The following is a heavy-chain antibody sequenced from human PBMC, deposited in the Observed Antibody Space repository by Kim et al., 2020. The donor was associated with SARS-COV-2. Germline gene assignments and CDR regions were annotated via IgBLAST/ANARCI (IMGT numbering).Heavy chain of an antibody. CDR1: GFTFGTYW. D-gene: IGHD1-26*01. CDR3: ASTGGYLRYYGVDV. J-gene: IGHJ6*02. V-gene: IGHV3-7*01. Sequence: GSLRLSCAASGFTFGTYWMTWVRQAPGKGLEWVANINQDGTGKYYVDSVKGRFTISRDNAKNSLYLQMNSLRAEDTAVYYCASTGGYLRYYGVDVWGQG. CDR2: INQDGTGK.